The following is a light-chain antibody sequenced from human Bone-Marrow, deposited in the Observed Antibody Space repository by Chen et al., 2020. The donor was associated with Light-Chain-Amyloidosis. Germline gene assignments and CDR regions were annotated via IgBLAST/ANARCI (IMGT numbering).Light chain of an antibody. J-gene: IGLJ3*02. V-gene: IGLV6-57*01. Sequence: NFMLTQPHSVSESPGKTVIISCTRRSGSIATNYVQWYQQRPGSSPTTVIYEDDQRHSGVPDRFSGSIDRSSNSASLTISGLKTEDEADYYCQYYQGSSQGVFGGGTKLTVL. CDR1: SGSIATNY. CDR3: QYYQGSSQGV. CDR2: EDD.